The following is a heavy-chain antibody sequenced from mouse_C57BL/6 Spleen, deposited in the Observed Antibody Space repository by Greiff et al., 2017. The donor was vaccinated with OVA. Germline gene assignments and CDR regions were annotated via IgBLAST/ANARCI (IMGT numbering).Heavy chain of an antibody. V-gene: IGHV1-53*01. Sequence: VQLQQSGTELVKPGASVKLSCKASGYTFTSYWMHWVKQRPGQGLEWIGNINPSNGGTNYNEKFKSKATLTVDKSSSTAYMQLSSLTSEDSAVYYCARQAYYSNPWFAYWGQGTLVTVSA. CDR2: INPSNGGT. CDR3: ARQAYYSNPWFAY. CDR1: GYTFTSYW. D-gene: IGHD2-5*01. J-gene: IGHJ3*01.